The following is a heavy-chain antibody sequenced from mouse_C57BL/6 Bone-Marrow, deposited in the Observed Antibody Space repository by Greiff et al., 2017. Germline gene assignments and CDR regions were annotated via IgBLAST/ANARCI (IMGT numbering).Heavy chain of an antibody. Sequence: EVMLVESGGGLVKPGWSLKLSCAASGFTFSDYGMHWVRQAPEKGLEWVAYISSGSSTIYYADTVKGRFTISRDNAKNTLFLQMTSLRSEDTAMYYCARRGEMGDGSLFAYWGQGTLVTVSA. CDR2: ISSGSSTI. D-gene: IGHD2-3*01. CDR3: ARRGEMGDGSLFAY. V-gene: IGHV5-17*01. J-gene: IGHJ3*01. CDR1: GFTFSDYG.